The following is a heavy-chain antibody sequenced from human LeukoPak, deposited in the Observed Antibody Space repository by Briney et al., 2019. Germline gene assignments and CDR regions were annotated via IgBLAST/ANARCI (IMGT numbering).Heavy chain of an antibody. J-gene: IGHJ3*02. CDR3: ATLGGYPHDAFDI. CDR1: GGSISSSSYY. Sequence: PSETLSLTCTVSGGSISSSSYYWGWIRQPPGKGLEWIGSIYYSGSTYYNPSLKSRVTISVDTSKNQFSLKLSSVTAADTAVYYCATLGGYPHDAFDIWGQGTMVTASS. V-gene: IGHV4-39*01. D-gene: IGHD3-22*01. CDR2: IYYSGST.